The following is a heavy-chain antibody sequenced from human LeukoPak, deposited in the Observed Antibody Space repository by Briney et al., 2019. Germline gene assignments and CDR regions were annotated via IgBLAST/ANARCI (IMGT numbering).Heavy chain of an antibody. D-gene: IGHD6-13*01. J-gene: IGHJ5*02. CDR3: ARFLAAAGPNWFDP. CDR1: GGSISSYY. CDR2: IFYSGST. Sequence: SETLSLTCTVSGGSISSYYWSWIRQPPGKGLEWIGYIFYSGSTNYNPSLKSRVTISVDTSKNQFSLKLSSVTAADTAVYYCARFLAAAGPNWFDPWGQGTLVTVSS. V-gene: IGHV4-59*12.